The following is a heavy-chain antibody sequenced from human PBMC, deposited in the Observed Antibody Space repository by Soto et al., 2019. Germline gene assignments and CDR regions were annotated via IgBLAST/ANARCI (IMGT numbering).Heavy chain of an antibody. Sequence: EVQRLESGGGLVQPGGSLRLSCAASEFTFSSYTMSWVRQAPGKGLEWVSAVSGSGGSTYYADSVKGRFTISRDNSRNTLFLQMNSLRAEDTAVFYCARGGGAFDIWGQGTMVTVSS. CDR1: EFTFSSYT. J-gene: IGHJ3*02. V-gene: IGHV3-23*01. CDR2: VSGSGGST. CDR3: ARGGGAFDI. D-gene: IGHD2-15*01.